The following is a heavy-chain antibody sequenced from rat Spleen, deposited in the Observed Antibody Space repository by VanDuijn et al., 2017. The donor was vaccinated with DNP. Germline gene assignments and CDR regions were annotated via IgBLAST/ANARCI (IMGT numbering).Heavy chain of an antibody. V-gene: IGHV5-22*01. D-gene: IGHD4-1*01. Sequence: EVQLVESGGGLVQPGRSLKLSCAASGFTFSDYYMAWVRQAPTKGLEWVAYISYDGGSTYYGDSVKGRFTISRDNAKSTLFLQMNSLRSEDVATYYCARHVLPLRVWDYWGQGVMVTVSS. CDR3: ARHVLPLRVWDY. J-gene: IGHJ2*01. CDR2: ISYDGGST. CDR1: GFTFSDYY.